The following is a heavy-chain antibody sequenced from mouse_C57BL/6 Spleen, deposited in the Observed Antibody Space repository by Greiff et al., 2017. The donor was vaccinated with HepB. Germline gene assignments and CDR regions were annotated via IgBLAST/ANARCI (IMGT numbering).Heavy chain of an antibody. CDR2: ISDGGSYT. J-gene: IGHJ2*01. CDR3: ARDRVSDY. D-gene: IGHD3-3*01. Sequence: DVKLEESGGGLVKPGGSLKLSCAASGFTFSSYAMSWVRQTPEKRLEWVATISDGGSYTYYPDNVKGRFTISRDNAKNNLYLQMSHLKSEDTAMYYCARDRVSDYWGQGTTLTVSS. V-gene: IGHV5-4*01. CDR1: GFTFSSYA.